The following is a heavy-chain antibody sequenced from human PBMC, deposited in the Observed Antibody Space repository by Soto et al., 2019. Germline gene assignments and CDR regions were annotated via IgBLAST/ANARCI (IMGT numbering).Heavy chain of an antibody. CDR2: IIPILGIA. CDR1: GGTFSSYT. CDR3: TTVPYSSPIAVDY. Sequence: SVKVSCKASGGTFSSYTISWVRQAPGQGLEWMGRIIPILGIANYAQKFQGRVTITADKSTSTAYMELSSLRSEDTAVYYCTTVPYSSPIAVDYWGQGTLVTVSS. D-gene: IGHD6-13*01. V-gene: IGHV1-69*02. J-gene: IGHJ4*02.